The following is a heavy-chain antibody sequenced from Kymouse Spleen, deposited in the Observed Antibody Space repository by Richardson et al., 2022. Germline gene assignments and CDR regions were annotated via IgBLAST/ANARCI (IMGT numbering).Heavy chain of an antibody. Sequence: QVQLVESGGGVVQPGRSLRLSCAASGFTFSSYGMHWVRQAPGKGLEWVAVISYDGSNKYYADSVKGRFTISRDNSKNTLYLQMNSLRAEDTAVYYCAKEEGVTAFFDYWGQGTLVTVSS. D-gene: IGHD4-11,IGHD4-11*01. CDR2: ISYDGSNK. CDR3: AKEEGVTAFFDY. J-gene: IGHJ4*02. V-gene: IGHV3-30*18. CDR1: GFTFSSYG.